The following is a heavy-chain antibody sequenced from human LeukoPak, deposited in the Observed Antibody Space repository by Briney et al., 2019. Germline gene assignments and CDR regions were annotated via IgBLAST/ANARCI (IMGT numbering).Heavy chain of an antibody. CDR3: ARHESYGDANWFDP. Sequence: SETLSLTCTVSGGSITSYYCSWIRQSPGKGLEWIGHIYYNGVTNYNPSLRSRVTMSVDTSKNQFSLKLSSVIAADTAVYYCARHESYGDANWFDPWAREPWSASPQ. D-gene: IGHD4-17*01. V-gene: IGHV4-59*08. CDR2: IYYNGVT. CDR1: GGSITSYY. J-gene: IGHJ5*02.